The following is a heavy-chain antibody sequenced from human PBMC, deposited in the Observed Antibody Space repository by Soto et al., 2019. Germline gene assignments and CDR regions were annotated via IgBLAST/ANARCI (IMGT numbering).Heavy chain of an antibody. CDR3: ASWDYTQDYNYYYYYYMDV. D-gene: IGHD4-4*01. V-gene: IGHV3-74*01. CDR1: GFTFSSYW. CDR2: INSDGSST. J-gene: IGHJ6*03. Sequence: GGSLRLSCAASGFTFSSYWMHWVRQAPGKGLVWVSRINSDGSSTSYADSVKGRFTISRDNAKNTLYLQMNSLRAEDTAVYYCASWDYTQDYNYYYYYYMDVAGKGTTVTVSS.